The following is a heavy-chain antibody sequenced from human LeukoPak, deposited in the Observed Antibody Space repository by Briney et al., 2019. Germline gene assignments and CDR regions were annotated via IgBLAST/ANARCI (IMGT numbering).Heavy chain of an antibody. Sequence: GRSLRLSCAASGFTFSSYAMHWVRQAPGKGLEWVAVISYDGSNKYYADSVKGRFTISRDNSKNTLYLQMNSLRAEDTAVYYCAKVNGYDYFNRAIKNFDYWGQGTLVTVSS. CDR1: GFTFSSYA. CDR3: AKVNGYDYFNRAIKNFDY. D-gene: IGHD5-12*01. CDR2: ISYDGSNK. J-gene: IGHJ4*02. V-gene: IGHV3-30-3*01.